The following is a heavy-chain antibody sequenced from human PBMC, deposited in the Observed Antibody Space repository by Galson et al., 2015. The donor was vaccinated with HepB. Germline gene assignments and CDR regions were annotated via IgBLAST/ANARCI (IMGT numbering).Heavy chain of an antibody. CDR3: ARGKVLRYFDWSSLNPDAFEI. Sequence: SETLSLTCAVYGGSFSACYWSWIRQPPGKGLEWIGEINHRGSTNYNPSLKSPVTISVDTSKNQFSLKLSPVTAADTAVYYCARGKVLRYFDWSSLNPDAFEIWGQGTMVTVSS. V-gene: IGHV4-34*01. J-gene: IGHJ3*02. D-gene: IGHD3-9*01. CDR2: INHRGST. CDR1: GGSFSACY.